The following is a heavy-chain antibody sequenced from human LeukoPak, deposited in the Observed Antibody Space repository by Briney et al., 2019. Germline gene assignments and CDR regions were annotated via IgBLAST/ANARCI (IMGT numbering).Heavy chain of an antibody. V-gene: IGHV3-23*01. CDR1: GFTFSSYA. Sequence: PGGSLRLSCAASGFTFSSYAMSWVRQAPGKGLEWVSAISGSGGSTYYADSVKGRFTISRDNSKNTLYLQMNSLRAEDTAVYYCAKDLGSYSSPGGSSSYFDYWGQGTLVTVSS. CDR3: AKDLGSYSSPGGSSSYFDY. D-gene: IGHD6-13*01. CDR2: ISGSGGST. J-gene: IGHJ4*02.